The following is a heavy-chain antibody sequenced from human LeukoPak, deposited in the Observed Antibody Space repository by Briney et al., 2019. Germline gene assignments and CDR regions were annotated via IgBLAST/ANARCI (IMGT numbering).Heavy chain of an antibody. CDR3: ARAVSGRSPSDY. J-gene: IGHJ4*02. Sequence: GGSLRLSCAASGFAVSSNYMSWVRQAPGKGLEWVSVVYSGGSTYYADSVKGRLTISRDNSKNTLYLQMNSLRAEDTAVYYCARAVSGRSPSDYWGQGTLVTVSS. V-gene: IGHV3-53*01. CDR2: VYSGGST. D-gene: IGHD3-16*01. CDR1: GFAVSSNY.